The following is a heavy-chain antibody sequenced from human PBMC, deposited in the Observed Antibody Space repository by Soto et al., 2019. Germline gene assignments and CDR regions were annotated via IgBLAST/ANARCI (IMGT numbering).Heavy chain of an antibody. D-gene: IGHD6-13*01. J-gene: IGHJ4*02. V-gene: IGHV3-23*01. CDR2: ISGSGGST. CDR1: GFTFSSYA. CDR3: AKHEGYSSSWYPFDS. Sequence: GGSLRLSCAASGFTFSSYAMSWVRQAPGKGLEWVSAISGSGGSTYYADSVKGRFTISRDNSKNTLYLQMNSLGAEDTAVYYCAKHEGYSSSWYPFDSWGQGTPVTVSS.